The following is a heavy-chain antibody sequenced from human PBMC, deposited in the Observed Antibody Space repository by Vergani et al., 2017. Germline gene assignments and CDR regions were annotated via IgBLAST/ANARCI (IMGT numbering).Heavy chain of an antibody. V-gene: IGHV4-38-2*01. CDR3: ARRSGSVXDIFSGTQYFFDF. CDR2: IYRTGRT. D-gene: IGHD3-9*01. Sequence: QVNLQESGPGLVKPSETLPLTCAVSGDSISSGNNWDWIRQPPGKGLEWIGSIYRTGRTHFNPSLKSRVTISVDTSNNHFSLRLNSLTAADTAVYYCARRSGSVXDIFSGTQYFFDFWGQGTLVTVSS. J-gene: IGHJ4*02. CDR1: GDSISSGNN.